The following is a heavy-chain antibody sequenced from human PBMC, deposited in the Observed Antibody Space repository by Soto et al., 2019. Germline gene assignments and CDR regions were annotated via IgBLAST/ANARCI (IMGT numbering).Heavy chain of an antibody. J-gene: IGHJ4*02. CDR3: ARALVVVAATGYFDY. CDR2: ISSSGSTI. Sequence: PGGSLRLSCAASGFTFSDYHMSWIRQAPGKGLEWVSYISSSGSTIYYADSVKGRFTISRDNAKNSLYLQMNSLRAEDTAVYYCARALVVVAATGYFDYWGQGTLVTVSS. CDR1: GFTFSDYH. V-gene: IGHV3-11*01. D-gene: IGHD2-15*01.